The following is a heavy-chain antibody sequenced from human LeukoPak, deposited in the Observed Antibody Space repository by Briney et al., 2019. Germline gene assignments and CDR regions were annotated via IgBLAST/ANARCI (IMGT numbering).Heavy chain of an antibody. V-gene: IGHV4-59*01. Sequence: PSETLSLTCTVSGGSIRNYYWSWIRQPPGKGLEWIGYIYYSGSTNYNPSLKSRVTISVDTSKTQFSLKLSSVTAADTAVYYCARGEHSDAFDIWGQGTMVTVSS. CDR2: IYYSGST. CDR3: ARGEHSDAFDI. D-gene: IGHD3-3*02. CDR1: GGSIRNYY. J-gene: IGHJ3*02.